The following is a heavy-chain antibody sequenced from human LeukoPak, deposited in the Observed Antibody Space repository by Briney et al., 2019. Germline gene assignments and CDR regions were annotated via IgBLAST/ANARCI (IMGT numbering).Heavy chain of an antibody. D-gene: IGHD3/OR15-3a*01. CDR2: IKQDGSDK. CDR3: AKVGIFGLVTYYFDY. J-gene: IGHJ4*02. V-gene: IGHV3-7*03. Sequence: GGSLRLSCAVSGFTLSSFWMTWVRQAPGKGLEWVANIKQDGSDKYYVDPVKGRFTISRDNAKNSLYLQMNSLKAEDTAFYYCAKVGIFGLVTYYFDYWGQGTLVTVSS. CDR1: GFTLSSFW.